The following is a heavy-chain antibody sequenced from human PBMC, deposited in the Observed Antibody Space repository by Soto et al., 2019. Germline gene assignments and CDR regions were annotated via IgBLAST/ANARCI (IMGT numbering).Heavy chain of an antibody. CDR1: CGSISGSTYY. Sequence: SETLSLTCTVSCGSISGSTYYWTWIRQHPGKGLEWIGYIYYSGITDYNPSLKSRLTISVDTSKNQFSLKLSSVTAADTAIYFCARAPIIKTSRAPNWFVPWGQGTLVTVSS. J-gene: IGHJ5*02. CDR2: IYYSGIT. V-gene: IGHV4-31*03. D-gene: IGHD3-10*01. CDR3: ARAPIIKTSRAPNWFVP.